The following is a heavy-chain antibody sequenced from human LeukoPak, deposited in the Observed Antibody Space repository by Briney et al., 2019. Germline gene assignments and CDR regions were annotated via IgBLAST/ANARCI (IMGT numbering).Heavy chain of an antibody. CDR3: ARNYDSSLSVYYYYYMDV. D-gene: IGHD3-22*01. J-gene: IGHJ6*03. V-gene: IGHV3-74*01. CDR2: INSDGSST. Sequence: HPGGSLRLSCAASGFTFSSYWMHWVRHAPGKGLVWVSRINSDGSSTSYADSVKGRFTISRDNAKNTLYPQMNSLRAEDTAVYYCARNYDSSLSVYYYYYMDVWGKGTTVTISS. CDR1: GFTFSSYW.